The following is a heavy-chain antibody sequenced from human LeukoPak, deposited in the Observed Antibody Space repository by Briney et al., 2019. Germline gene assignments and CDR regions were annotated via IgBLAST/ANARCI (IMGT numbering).Heavy chain of an antibody. Sequence: SETLSLTCTVSGGSTSSYYWSWIRQPPGKGLEWIGYIYYSGSTNYNPSLKSRVTISVDTSKNQFSLKLSSVTAADTAVYYCARGPSRGGEHFDYWGQGTLVTVSS. CDR2: IYYSGST. D-gene: IGHD1-26*01. V-gene: IGHV4-59*01. CDR3: ARGPSRGGEHFDY. J-gene: IGHJ4*02. CDR1: GGSTSSYY.